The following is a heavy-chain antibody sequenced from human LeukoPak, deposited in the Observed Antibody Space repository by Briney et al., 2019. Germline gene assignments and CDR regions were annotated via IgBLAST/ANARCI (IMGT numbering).Heavy chain of an antibody. CDR2: INADGSRK. V-gene: IGHV3-7*01. CDR3: ARSER. Sequence: AGGSLRLSCAGSGFTFNSPPWMSWVRQAPGKGLEWVANINADGSRKYYVDSVKGRFTISKDNAKKSLYLEMNSLTAEDTAVYYCARSERWGQGTLVTVSS. CDR1: GFTFNSPPW. J-gene: IGHJ4*02.